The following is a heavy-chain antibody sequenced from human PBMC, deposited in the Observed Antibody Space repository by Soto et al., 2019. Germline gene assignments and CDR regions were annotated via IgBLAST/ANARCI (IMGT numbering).Heavy chain of an antibody. CDR2: INHSGST. D-gene: IGHD2-15*01. CDR3: ARVTGYCSGGSCYYYSYYMDV. CDR1: GGSFSGYY. V-gene: IGHV4-34*01. J-gene: IGHJ6*03. Sequence: QVQLQQWGAGLLKPSETLSLTCAVYGGSFSGYYWSWIRQPPGKGLEWIGEINHSGSTNYNPSLKSRVTISVDASKNQFSLKLSSVTAADTAVYYCARVTGYCSGGSCYYYSYYMDVWGKGTTVTVSS.